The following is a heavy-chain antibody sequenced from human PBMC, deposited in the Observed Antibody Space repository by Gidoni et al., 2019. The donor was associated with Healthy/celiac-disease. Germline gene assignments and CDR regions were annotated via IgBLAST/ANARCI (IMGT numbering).Heavy chain of an antibody. CDR1: GFTFSSYW. Sequence: EVQLVESGGGLVQPGGSLRLSCAASGFTFSSYWMSWVRQAPGKGLEWVANIKQDGSEKYYVDSVKGRFTISRDNAKNSLYLQMNSLRAEDTAVYYCARDGAVAARLYYYYGMDVWGQGTTVTVSS. J-gene: IGHJ6*02. CDR2: IKQDGSEK. CDR3: ARDGAVAARLYYYYGMDV. D-gene: IGHD6-6*01. V-gene: IGHV3-7*01.